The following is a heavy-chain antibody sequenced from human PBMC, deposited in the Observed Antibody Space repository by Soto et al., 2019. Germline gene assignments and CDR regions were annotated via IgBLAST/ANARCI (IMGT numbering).Heavy chain of an antibody. CDR3: AGPHDRAGLGT. CDR2: HNGYNGQT. J-gene: IGHJ5*02. V-gene: IGHV1-3*01. Sequence: ASVKVSCKASENTFSTYLVHWVRQVHGQGLEWMGWHNGYNGQTEYSQKFQGRATITRVTSAKTAYLELRSLTSEDTAVYYCAGPHDRAGLGTWGQGTLVTVSS. CDR1: ENTFSTYL. D-gene: IGHD1-1*01.